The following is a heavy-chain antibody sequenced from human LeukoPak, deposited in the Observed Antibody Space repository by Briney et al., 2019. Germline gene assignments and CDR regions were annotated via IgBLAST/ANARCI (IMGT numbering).Heavy chain of an antibody. CDR3: ARHPTLTSGGNFGY. V-gene: IGHV4-39*01. J-gene: IGHJ4*02. Sequence: SETLSLTCSVSGGSISRSSYYWGWIRQPPGKGLGRIGSLYNTQTPYYNPSLPSRVTISVDTSQNRLSLNLSSVTAADAAVYYCARHPTLTSGGNFGYWGQGTLVTVSS. D-gene: IGHD1-14*01. CDR1: GGSISRSSYY. CDR2: LYNTQTP.